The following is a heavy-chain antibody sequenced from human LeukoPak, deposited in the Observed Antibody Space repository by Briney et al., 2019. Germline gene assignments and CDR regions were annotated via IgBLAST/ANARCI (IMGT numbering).Heavy chain of an antibody. J-gene: IGHJ4*02. V-gene: IGHV1-58*02. CDR3: AARSSTTIYFDY. D-gene: IGHD2-2*01. CDR2: IVVGSGNT. CDR1: GYSFTTYV. Sequence: GASVKVSCKASGYSFTTYVMNWVRQAPGQGLEWMGWIVVGSGNTNYAQKFQERVTITRDMSTSTAYMELSSLRSEDTAVYYCAARSSTTIYFDYWGQGTLVTVSS.